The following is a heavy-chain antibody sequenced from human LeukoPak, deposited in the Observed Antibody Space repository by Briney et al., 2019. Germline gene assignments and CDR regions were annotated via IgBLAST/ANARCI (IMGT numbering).Heavy chain of an antibody. J-gene: IGHJ4*02. CDR2: IDPNSGGT. D-gene: IGHD6-13*01. CDR3: ARDRGQQLEHLDY. CDR1: GYTFTGYY. Sequence: ASVKVSCKASGYTFTGYYMHWVRQAPGQGLEWMGWIDPNSGGTNYAQKFQGRVTMTRDTSISTAYMELSRLRSDDTAVYYCARDRGQQLEHLDYWGQGTLVTVSS. V-gene: IGHV1-2*02.